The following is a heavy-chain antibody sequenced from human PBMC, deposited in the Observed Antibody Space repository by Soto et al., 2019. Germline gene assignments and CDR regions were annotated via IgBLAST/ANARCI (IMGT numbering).Heavy chain of an antibody. D-gene: IGHD2-15*01. CDR2: IYYSGST. Sequence: SETMSLTCTVSAGYLSSGAYYSLWMGQHPGKGLEWIGYIYYSGSTYYNPSLESRVTLSVDTSTKQFSLKVSSVTAADTAVYYCARWVEVSLDYFDSWGQGTPVTVS. J-gene: IGHJ4*02. V-gene: IGHV4-31*03. CDR1: AGYLSSGAYY. CDR3: ARWVEVSLDYFDS.